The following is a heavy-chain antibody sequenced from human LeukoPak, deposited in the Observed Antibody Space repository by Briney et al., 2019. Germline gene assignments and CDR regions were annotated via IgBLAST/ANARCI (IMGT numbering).Heavy chain of an antibody. CDR3: ASKCSSTSCYYFDY. CDR1: GGTFSSYA. Sequence: GSSVKVPCKASGGTFSSYAISWVRQAPGQGLEWMGGIIPIFGTANYAQKFQGRVTITADESTSTAYMELSSLRSEDTAVYYCASKCSSTSCYYFDYWGQGTLVTVSS. V-gene: IGHV1-69*01. CDR2: IIPIFGTA. J-gene: IGHJ4*02. D-gene: IGHD2-2*01.